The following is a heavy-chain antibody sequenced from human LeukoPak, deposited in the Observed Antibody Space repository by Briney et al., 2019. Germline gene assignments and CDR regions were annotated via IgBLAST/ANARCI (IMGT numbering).Heavy chain of an antibody. CDR1: GGTLSSYA. V-gene: IGHV1-69*05. CDR2: IIPIFVTA. CDR3: AARSGGDCSGGSCYSGVYNIFDY. J-gene: IGHJ4*02. D-gene: IGHD2-15*01. Sequence: ASVKVSCKASGGTLSSYAISWVRQAPGQGLEWMGGIIPIFVTANYVQKFQGRDTITTNESTSTAYMELSSLRSEDTAVYYCAARSGGDCSGGSCYSGVYNIFDYWGQGTLVTVSS.